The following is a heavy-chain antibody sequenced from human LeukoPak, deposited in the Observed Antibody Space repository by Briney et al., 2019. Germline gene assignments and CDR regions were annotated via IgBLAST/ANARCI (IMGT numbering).Heavy chain of an antibody. CDR3: AREVPTSYLDY. V-gene: IGHV3-30*03. J-gene: IGHJ4*02. CDR1: GFTFSSYG. Sequence: GGSLRLSCAASGFTFSSYGMHWVRQAPGKGLEWVAVMSYDGSKEYYADSVKGRFTISRDNSKNTLYLQMNSLRAEDTAVYYCAREVPTSYLDYWGQGTLVTVSS. CDR2: MSYDGSKE. D-gene: IGHD5-12*01.